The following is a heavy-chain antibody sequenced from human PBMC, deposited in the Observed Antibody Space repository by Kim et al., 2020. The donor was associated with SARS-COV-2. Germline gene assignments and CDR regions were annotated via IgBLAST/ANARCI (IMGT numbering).Heavy chain of an antibody. CDR3: ARVDTAMVTGLIH. V-gene: IGHV3-53*01. CDR1: GFTVSSNY. J-gene: IGHJ4*02. CDR2: IYSGGST. Sequence: GGSLRLSCAASGFTVSSNYMSWVRQAPGKGLEWVSVIYSGGSTYYADSVKGRFTISRDNSKNTLYLQMNSLRAEDTAVYYCARVDTAMVTGLIHWGQGTLVTVSS. D-gene: IGHD5-18*01.